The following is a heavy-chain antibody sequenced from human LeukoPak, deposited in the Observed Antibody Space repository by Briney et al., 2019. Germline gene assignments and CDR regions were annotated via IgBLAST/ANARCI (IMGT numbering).Heavy chain of an antibody. CDR2: IIPIFGTA. Sequence: SVTVTCKASGDTFSSYAISWVRQAPGQGLEWMGGIIPIFGTANYAQKFQGRVTITADESTSTAYMELSSLRSEDTAVYYCARGRMAGTYVFDYWGQGTLVTVSS. CDR3: ARGRMAGTYVFDY. CDR1: GDTFSSYA. J-gene: IGHJ4*02. V-gene: IGHV1-69*13. D-gene: IGHD6-19*01.